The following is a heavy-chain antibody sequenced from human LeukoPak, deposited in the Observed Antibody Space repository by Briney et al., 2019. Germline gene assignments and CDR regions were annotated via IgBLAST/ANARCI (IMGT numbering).Heavy chain of an antibody. D-gene: IGHD6-19*01. V-gene: IGHV3-7*01. J-gene: IGHJ3*02. CDR2: IKQDGSEK. Sequence: GGSLRLSCAASGFTFSSYWMSWVRQAPGKGLEWVANIKQDGSEKYYVDSVKGRFTISRDNAKNSLYLQMNSLRAEDTAVYYCAREKQWLVLSDAFDIWGQGTMVTVSS. CDR1: GFTFSSYW. CDR3: AREKQWLVLSDAFDI.